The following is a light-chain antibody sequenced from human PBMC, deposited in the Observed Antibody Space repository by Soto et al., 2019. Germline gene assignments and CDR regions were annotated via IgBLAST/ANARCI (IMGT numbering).Light chain of an antibody. V-gene: IGLV2-14*01. Sequence: QSVLTQPASVSGSPGQSITISCTGTSSDIGGYTYVSWYQQHPGKAPKLIIYEVTNRPSGVSDRFSGSKSGNTASLNISGLQADDEADYYCSSYSSSSTLGVFGGGTKVTVL. CDR1: SSDIGGYTY. CDR3: SSYSSSSTLGV. J-gene: IGLJ3*02. CDR2: EVT.